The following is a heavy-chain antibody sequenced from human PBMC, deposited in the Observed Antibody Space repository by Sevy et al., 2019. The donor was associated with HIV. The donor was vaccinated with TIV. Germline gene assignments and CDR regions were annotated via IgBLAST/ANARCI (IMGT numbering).Heavy chain of an antibody. J-gene: IGHJ3*02. Sequence: GGSLRLSCAASGFTFSTYTMNWVRQAPGKGLEWVSSISSSSNYIYYADSVMGRFTISRDNAKKSLFLQMNSLRAEDTAVYYCARPYGSGSWEAFDIWGQGTMVTVSS. CDR2: ISSSSNYI. V-gene: IGHV3-21*01. CDR1: GFTFSTYT. D-gene: IGHD3-10*01. CDR3: ARPYGSGSWEAFDI.